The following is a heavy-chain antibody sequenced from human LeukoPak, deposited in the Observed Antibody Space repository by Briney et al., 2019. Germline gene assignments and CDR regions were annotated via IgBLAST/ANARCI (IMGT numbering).Heavy chain of an antibody. CDR2: IYYSGST. Sequence: PSETLSLTCTVSGGSISSSSYYWGWIRQPPGKGLEWIGSIYYSGSTYYNPSLKSRVTMSVDTSKNQFSLKLSSVTAADTAVYYCARDDKSGYDSDDAFDIWGQGTMVTVSS. V-gene: IGHV4-39*07. J-gene: IGHJ3*02. D-gene: IGHD5-12*01. CDR1: GGSISSSSYY. CDR3: ARDDKSGYDSDDAFDI.